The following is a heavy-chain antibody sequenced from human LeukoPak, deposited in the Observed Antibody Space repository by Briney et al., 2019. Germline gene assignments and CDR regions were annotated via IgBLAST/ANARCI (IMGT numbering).Heavy chain of an antibody. Sequence: ASVKVSCKASGYTFTGYYMHWVRQAPGQGLEWMGWINSNSGGTNYAQKFQGRVTMTRDTSISTAYMELTRLRSDDTAVYYCARDRPLGIVVVPAAPDYWGQGTLVTVPS. D-gene: IGHD2-2*01. V-gene: IGHV1-2*02. CDR1: GYTFTGYY. CDR2: INSNSGGT. J-gene: IGHJ4*02. CDR3: ARDRPLGIVVVPAAPDY.